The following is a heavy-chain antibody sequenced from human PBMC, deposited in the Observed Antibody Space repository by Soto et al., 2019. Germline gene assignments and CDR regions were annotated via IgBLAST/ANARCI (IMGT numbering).Heavy chain of an antibody. Sequence: PSPTLSLTCAISGDSVSSNIAAWNWTRQSPSRGLEWLGRTYHRSKWYNDYAAAVKRRITINPDTSKNQFSLQLNSVTPEDTALYDCGIVSEDLRSSEFDNLCLEAVVPISS. CDR1: GDSVSSNIAA. V-gene: IGHV6-1*01. J-gene: IGHJ4*01. CDR3: GIVSEDLRSSEFDN. D-gene: IGHD2-15*01. CDR2: TYHRSKWYN.